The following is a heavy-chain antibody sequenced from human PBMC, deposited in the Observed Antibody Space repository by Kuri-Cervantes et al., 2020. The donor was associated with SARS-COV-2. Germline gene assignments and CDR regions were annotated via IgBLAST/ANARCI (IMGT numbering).Heavy chain of an antibody. J-gene: IGHJ6*03. D-gene: IGHD1-26*01. CDR1: GGSISSYY. CDR2: IYTSGST. Sequence: ESLKISCTVSGGSISSYYWSWIRQPAGKGLEWIGRIYTSGSTNYNPSLKSRVTMSVDTSKNQFSLKLSSVTAADTAVYYCARVNTSGSYRRYYYYYYMDVWGKGTTVTVSS. CDR3: ARVNTSGSYRRYYYYYYMDV. V-gene: IGHV4-4*07.